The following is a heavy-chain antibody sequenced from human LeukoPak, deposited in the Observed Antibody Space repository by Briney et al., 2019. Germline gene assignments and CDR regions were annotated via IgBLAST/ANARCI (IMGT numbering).Heavy chain of an antibody. J-gene: IGHJ4*02. CDR2: ISSSSSYI. CDR3: ARDPRTVRI. D-gene: IGHD1-1*01. Sequence: GRSLRLSCAASGFTFSSYSMNWVRQAPGKGLEWVSSISSSSSYIYYADSVKGRFTISRDNAKNLLYLQMDSLRVEDTAIYYCARDPRTVRIWGQGTLVAVSS. V-gene: IGHV3-21*01. CDR1: GFTFSSYS.